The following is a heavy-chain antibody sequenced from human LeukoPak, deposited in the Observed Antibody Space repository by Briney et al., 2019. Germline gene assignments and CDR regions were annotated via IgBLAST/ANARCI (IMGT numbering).Heavy chain of an antibody. CDR3: STGITTIFGVF. D-gene: IGHD3-3*01. Sequence: GGSLRLSCAASGFTFSSYAMTWVRQAPGKGLEWVGRIKSKSDGGTIDYAAPVKGRFTISRDDSKNTLYLQMTSLKSEDTAVYYCSTGITTIFGVFWGQGSLVTVSS. CDR1: GFTFSSYA. J-gene: IGHJ1*01. CDR2: IKSKSDGGTI. V-gene: IGHV3-15*01.